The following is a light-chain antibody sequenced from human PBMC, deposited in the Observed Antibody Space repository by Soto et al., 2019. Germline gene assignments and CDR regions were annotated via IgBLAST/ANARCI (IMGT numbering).Light chain of an antibody. V-gene: IGLV2-23*03. CDR1: SSDVGSYNL. CDR2: EGS. CDR3: CAYSFHSTVV. Sequence: QSALTQPASVSGSPGQSITISCTGTSSDVGSYNLVSWYQHHPGKAPKLMIYEGSKWPSGVSNRFSGSKSGNTASLTISGLQAEDEADYYCCAYSFHSTVVFGGGTKVTVL. J-gene: IGLJ2*01.